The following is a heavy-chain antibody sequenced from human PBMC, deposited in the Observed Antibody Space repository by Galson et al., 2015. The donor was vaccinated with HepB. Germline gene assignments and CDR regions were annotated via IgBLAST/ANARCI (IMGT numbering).Heavy chain of an antibody. CDR2: VYRGGRT. CDR1: GFTVSNNY. J-gene: IGHJ4*02. Sequence: SLRLSCAASGFTVSNNYMSWVRQAPGKGLEGVSVVYRGGRTNYADSVKGRFTISRDSSQNTLYLQMNSLRAEDTSVYYCTSGPSQGYWGQGTLVTVSS. CDR3: TSGPSQGY. V-gene: IGHV3-53*01. D-gene: IGHD6-6*01.